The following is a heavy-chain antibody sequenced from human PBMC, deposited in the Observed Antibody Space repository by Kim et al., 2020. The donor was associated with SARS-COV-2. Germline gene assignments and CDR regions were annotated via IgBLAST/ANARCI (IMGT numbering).Heavy chain of an antibody. CDR3: ARVPFMVVGASAFDY. D-gene: IGHD1-26*01. Sequence: SETLSLTCTVSGGSVNSGSYYWSWIRQPPEKGLEWIGYIYYSGSTNYNPSLKSRVTISVDTSKNQFSLKLTSVTAADTAVYYCARVPFMVVGASAFDYWGQGTLVTVSS. J-gene: IGHJ4*02. CDR1: GGSVNSGSYY. CDR2: IYYSGST. V-gene: IGHV4-61*01.